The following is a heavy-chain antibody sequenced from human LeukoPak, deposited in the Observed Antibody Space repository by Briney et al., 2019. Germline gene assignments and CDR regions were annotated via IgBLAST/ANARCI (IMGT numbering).Heavy chain of an antibody. V-gene: IGHV1-69*13. CDR2: IIPIFGTA. CDR3: ARVALLSYGSGSYSLGAFDI. D-gene: IGHD3-10*01. Sequence: SVKVSCKASGGTFSSYAISWVRQAPGQGLEWMGGIIPIFGTANYAQKFQGRVTITADESTSTAYMELSSLRSEDTAVYYCARVALLSYGSGSYSLGAFDIWGQGTMVTVSS. CDR1: GGTFSSYA. J-gene: IGHJ3*02.